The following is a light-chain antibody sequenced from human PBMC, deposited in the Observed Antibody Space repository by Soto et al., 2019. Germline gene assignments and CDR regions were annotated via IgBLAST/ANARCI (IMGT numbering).Light chain of an antibody. CDR2: DAS. CDR3: QQRSNWPPEVT. V-gene: IGKV3-11*01. J-gene: IGKJ3*01. Sequence: EIVLTQSPDTLSLSPGERATLSCRASQSVSSSLAWYQQKPGQAPRLLIYDASNRATGIPARFSGSGSGTAFTLTISSLEPEDFAVYYRQQRSNWPPEVTFGPGTKVDIK. CDR1: QSVSSS.